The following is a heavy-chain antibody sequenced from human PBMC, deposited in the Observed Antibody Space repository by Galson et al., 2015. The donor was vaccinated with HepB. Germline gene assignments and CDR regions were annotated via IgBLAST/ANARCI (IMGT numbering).Heavy chain of an antibody. CDR1: GFSFSDYG. D-gene: IGHD5-18*01. CDR3: SRAPGYNYGDL. CDR2: ISSSTSV. J-gene: IGHJ4*02. Sequence: SLRLSCAASGFSFSDYGMNWVRQAPGKGLEWISFISSSTSVYYADSVEGRITTSRDNARNSLYLQMTSLRSEDTAVYYCSRAPGYNYGDLWGQGTPVIVSS. V-gene: IGHV3-69-1*01.